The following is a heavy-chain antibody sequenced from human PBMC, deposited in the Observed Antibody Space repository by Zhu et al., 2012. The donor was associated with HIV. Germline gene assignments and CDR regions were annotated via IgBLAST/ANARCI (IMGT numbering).Heavy chain of an antibody. CDR1: GFIFSNFG. J-gene: IGHJ3*02. D-gene: IGHD3-3*01. V-gene: IGHV3-23*01. CDR2: ISNNGGST. CDR3: AKDRITISAFDI. Sequence: ELQLLESGGGLVQPGGSLRLSCAASGFIFSNFGMNWVRQAPGKGLEWVSGISNNGGSTYNADSVKGRFTISRDNSKNTLYLQMNSLRADDTAVYYCAKDRITISAFDIWGQGTMVTVSS.